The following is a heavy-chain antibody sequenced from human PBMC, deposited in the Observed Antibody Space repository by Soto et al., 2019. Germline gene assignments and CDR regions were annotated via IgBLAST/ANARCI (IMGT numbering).Heavy chain of an antibody. CDR2: IDPSSGAT. CDR1: GFTFTDYY. D-gene: IGHD2-15*01. CDR3: LGGKFRGS. V-gene: IGHV1-2*02. Sequence: QVQLVQSGPEVKKPGASVKVSCEASGFTFTDYYIYWVRQAPGQGLEWMGWIDPSSGATRSAQKFQGRVTMTRDTSIRAAYMELSGLTSADTGVYYCLGGKFRGSWGQGALVVVSS. J-gene: IGHJ1*01.